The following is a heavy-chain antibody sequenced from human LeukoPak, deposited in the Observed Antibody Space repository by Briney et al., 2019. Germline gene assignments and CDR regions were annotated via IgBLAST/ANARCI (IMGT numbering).Heavy chain of an antibody. Sequence: GGSLRLSCAASGFTFSSYAMSWVRQAPGKGLEWVSRISGSGGSTYYADSVKGRFTISRDNSKNTLYMQMNSLRAEDTAVYYCAKGNSGCYDYWGQGTLVTVSS. CDR1: GFTFSSYA. V-gene: IGHV3-23*01. CDR2: ISGSGGST. CDR3: AKGNSGCYDY. D-gene: IGHD6-19*01. J-gene: IGHJ4*02.